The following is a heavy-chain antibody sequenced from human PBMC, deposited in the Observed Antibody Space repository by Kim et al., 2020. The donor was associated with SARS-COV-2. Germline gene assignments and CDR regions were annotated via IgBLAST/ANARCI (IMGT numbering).Heavy chain of an antibody. J-gene: IGHJ3*01. CDR2: ICGSGAIT. V-gene: IGHV3-11*01. CDR3: ARDVRLYTGTFVGGFDF. CDR1: GFTFSDYY. Sequence: GGSLRLSCAASGFTFSDYYLTWIRQAPGKGLEWVSYICGSGAITDYADSVKGRFTISRDNAKNSLFLQMNSLRDEDTAIYYCARDVRLYTGTFVGGFDFWGPGTMVAFSS. D-gene: IGHD1-26*01.